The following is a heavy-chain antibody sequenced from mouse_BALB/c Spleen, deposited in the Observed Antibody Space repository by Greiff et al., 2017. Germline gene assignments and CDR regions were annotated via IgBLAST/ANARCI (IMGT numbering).Heavy chain of an antibody. CDR1: GYTFTSYW. CDR2: IFPGTGTT. CDR3: ARGDDYDGLHFDY. J-gene: IGHJ2*01. D-gene: IGHD2-4*01. Sequence: VHLVESGAELVKPGASVKLSCKTSGYTFTSYWIQWVKQRPGQGLGWIGEIFPGTGTTYYNEKFKGKATLTIDTSSSTAYMQLSSLTSEDSAVYFCARGDDYDGLHFDYWGQGTTLTVSS. V-gene: IGHV1S132*01.